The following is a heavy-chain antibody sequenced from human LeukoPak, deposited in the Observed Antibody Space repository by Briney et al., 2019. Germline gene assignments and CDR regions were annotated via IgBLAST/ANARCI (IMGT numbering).Heavy chain of an antibody. Sequence: PSETLSLTCAVYGGSFSGYYWSWIRQPPGTGLEWIGEINHSGSTNYNPSLKSRVTISVDTSKNQFSLRLSSVTAADTAVYYCARVRKQQLVRYYMDVWGKGTTVTVSS. CDR1: GGSFSGYY. D-gene: IGHD6-13*01. CDR3: ARVRKQQLVRYYMDV. J-gene: IGHJ6*03. V-gene: IGHV4-34*01. CDR2: INHSGST.